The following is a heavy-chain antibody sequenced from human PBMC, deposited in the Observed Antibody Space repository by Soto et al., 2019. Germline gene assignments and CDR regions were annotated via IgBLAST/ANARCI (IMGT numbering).Heavy chain of an antibody. CDR2: IIPILGIA. J-gene: IGHJ6*02. CDR3: ARDHHYDIPSDTAMVSGGGMDV. D-gene: IGHD5-18*01. CDR1: GGTFSSYT. Sequence: QVQLVQSGAEVKKPGSSVKVSCKASGGTFSSYTISWVRQAPGQGLEWMGRIIPILGIANYAQKFQGRVTITADKSTSTAYMELSSLRSEDTAVYYCARDHHYDIPSDTAMVSGGGMDVWGQGTTVTVSS. V-gene: IGHV1-69*08.